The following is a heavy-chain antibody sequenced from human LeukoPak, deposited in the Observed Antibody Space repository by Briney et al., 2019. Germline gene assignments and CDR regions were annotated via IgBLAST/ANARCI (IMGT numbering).Heavy chain of an antibody. CDR3: AREGLLRYFDWLAPDYFGY. V-gene: IGHV4-39*01. D-gene: IGHD3-9*01. Sequence: PSETLSLTCTVSGGSISSSSYYWGWIRQPPGKGLEWIGSIYYSGSTYYNPSLKSRVTISVDTSKNQFSLKLSSVTAADTAVYYCAREGLLRYFDWLAPDYFGYWGQGTLVTVSS. CDR2: IYYSGST. J-gene: IGHJ4*02. CDR1: GGSISSSSYY.